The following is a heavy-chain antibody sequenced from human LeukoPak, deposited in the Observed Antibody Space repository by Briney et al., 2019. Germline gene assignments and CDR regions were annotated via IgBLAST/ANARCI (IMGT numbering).Heavy chain of an antibody. D-gene: IGHD1-26*01. V-gene: IGHV4-59*01. CDR2: IYYSGST. CDR1: GGSISSYY. CDR3: ARDAVVGAPGY. Sequence: PSETLSLTCTVSGGSISSYYWSWIRQPPGKGLEWIGYIYYSGSTNYNPSLKSRVTISVDTSKNQFSLKLSSVTAADTAVYYCARDAVVGAPGYWGQGTLVTVSS. J-gene: IGHJ4*02.